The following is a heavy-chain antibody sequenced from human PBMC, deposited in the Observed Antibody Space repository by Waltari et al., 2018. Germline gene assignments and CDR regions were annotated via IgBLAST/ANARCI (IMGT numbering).Heavy chain of an antibody. J-gene: IGHJ4*02. D-gene: IGHD2-15*01. CDR2: ISYDGSNK. V-gene: IGHV3-30-3*01. CDR1: GFTFSSYA. CDR3: AREEVVTQYYFDY. Sequence: QVQLVESGGGVVQPGRSLRLSCAASGFTFSSYAMHWVRQAPGKGLEWVSVISYDGSNKYYADSVKGRFTISRDNSKNTLYLQMNSLRAEDTAVYYCAREEVVTQYYFDYWGQGTLVTVSS.